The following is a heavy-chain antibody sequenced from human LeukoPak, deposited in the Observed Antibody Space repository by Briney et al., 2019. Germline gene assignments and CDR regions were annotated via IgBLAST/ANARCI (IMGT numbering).Heavy chain of an antibody. Sequence: SGGFLRLSCAASGFTFSSYSMNWVRQAPGKGLEWVSSISSSSSYIYYADSVKGRFTISRDNAKNSLYLQMNSLRAEDTAVYYCARSCPGYSSGCFVDYWGQGTLVTVSS. J-gene: IGHJ4*02. V-gene: IGHV3-21*01. CDR1: GFTFSSYS. CDR2: ISSSSSYI. D-gene: IGHD6-19*01. CDR3: ARSCPGYSSGCFVDY.